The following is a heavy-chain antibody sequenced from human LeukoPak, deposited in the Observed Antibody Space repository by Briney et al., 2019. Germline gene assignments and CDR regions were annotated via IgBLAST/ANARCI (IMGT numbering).Heavy chain of an antibody. J-gene: IGHJ4*02. CDR1: GFTFSSYG. CDR2: ISCDGSNK. D-gene: IGHD3-16*01. Sequence: GGSLRLSCAASGFTFSSYGMHWVRQAPGKGLEWVAVISCDGSNKYYADSVKGRFTISRDNSKNTLYLQMNSLRAEDTAVYYCAKSGIAFNYFDYWGQGTLVTVSS. V-gene: IGHV3-30*18. CDR3: AKSGIAFNYFDY.